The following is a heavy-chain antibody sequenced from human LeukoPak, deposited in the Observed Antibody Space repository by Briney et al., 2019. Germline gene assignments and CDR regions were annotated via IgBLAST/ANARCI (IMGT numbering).Heavy chain of an antibody. CDR1: GYSISSGYY. V-gene: IGHV4-38-2*02. D-gene: IGHD2-2*01. J-gene: IGHJ6*02. CDR3: ARISKESGSTSGRNYYYYGMDV. Sequence: PSEALSLTCTVSGYSISSGYYWGWIRPPPGKGLEWIGSIYYSWSTYYNPSLKSRVTISVDTSKNQFSLKLSSVTAADTAVYYCARISKESGSTSGRNYYYYGMDVWGQGTTVTVSS. CDR2: IYYSWST.